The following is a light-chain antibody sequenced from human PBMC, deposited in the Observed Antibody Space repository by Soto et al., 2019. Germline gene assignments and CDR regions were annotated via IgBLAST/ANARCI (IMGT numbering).Light chain of an antibody. CDR2: EGS. CDR3: CSYAVGSTPYV. J-gene: IGLJ1*01. V-gene: IGLV2-23*01. CDR1: SSDVGSYNL. Sequence: QSVLTEPACVSVSPGQSITISCTGTSSDVGSYNLVSWYQQHPGKAPKLMIYEGSKRPSGVSNRFSGSKSGNTASLTISGLQAEDEADYYCCSYAVGSTPYVFGTGTKVTVL.